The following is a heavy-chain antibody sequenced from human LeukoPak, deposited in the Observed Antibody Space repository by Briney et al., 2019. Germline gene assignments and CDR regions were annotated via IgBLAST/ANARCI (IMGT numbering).Heavy chain of an antibody. CDR2: ISDDGRTE. V-gene: IGHV3-30*18. CDR3: TKEGATGSRYNFDY. D-gene: IGHD2-15*01. J-gene: IGHJ4*02. CDR1: GFTFSSYA. Sequence: GGSLRLSCAASGFTFSSYAISWVRQAPGKGLEWVAFISDDGRTEYYADSVKGRFTISRDNSKNTVSLQMNSLRDDDTAVFYCTKEGATGSRYNFDYWGQGTLVTVSS.